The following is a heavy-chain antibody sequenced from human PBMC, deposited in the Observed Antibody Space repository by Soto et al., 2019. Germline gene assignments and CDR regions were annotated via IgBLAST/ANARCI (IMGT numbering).Heavy chain of an antibody. CDR2: TYYSGST. J-gene: IGHJ4*02. CDR1: GGSISSGGYY. D-gene: IGHD1-1*01. Sequence: QVQLQESGPGLVKPSQTLSLTCTVSGGSISSGGYYWSWIRQHPGKGLEWIGYTYYSGSTYYNPSLKSRVTISVDTSKNQFSLKLSSVTAADTAVYYCARDGDDSGRFDYWGQGTLVTVSS. CDR3: ARDGDDSGRFDY. V-gene: IGHV4-31*03.